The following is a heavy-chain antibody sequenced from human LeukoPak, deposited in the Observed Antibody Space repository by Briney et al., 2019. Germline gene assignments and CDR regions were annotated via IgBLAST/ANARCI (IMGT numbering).Heavy chain of an antibody. V-gene: IGHV4-4*07. J-gene: IGHJ4*02. CDR2: IYISGST. D-gene: IGHD1-26*01. Sequence: SETLSLTCTVSGGSISSYYWSWIRQPAGKGLEWVGRIYISGSTNYNPSLKSRVTMSVDTSKNQFSLKLSSVTAADTAVYYCARDLPIVGGLDYWGQGTLVTVSS. CDR3: ARDLPIVGGLDY. CDR1: GGSISSYY.